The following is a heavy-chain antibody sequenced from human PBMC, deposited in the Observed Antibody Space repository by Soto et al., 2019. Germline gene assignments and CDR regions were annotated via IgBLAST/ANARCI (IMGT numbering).Heavy chain of an antibody. V-gene: IGHV3-23*01. J-gene: IGHJ5*02. Sequence: GGSLRLSCAASGFTFSSYAMSWVRQAPGKGLEWVSAISGSGGSTYYADSVKGRFTISRDNSKNTLYLQMNSLRAEDTAVYYCAKARSGYCSGGSCFFDHDSTSNWFDPWGQGTLVTGSS. CDR2: ISGSGGST. CDR3: AKARSGYCSGGSCFFDHDSTSNWFDP. D-gene: IGHD2-15*01. CDR1: GFTFSSYA.